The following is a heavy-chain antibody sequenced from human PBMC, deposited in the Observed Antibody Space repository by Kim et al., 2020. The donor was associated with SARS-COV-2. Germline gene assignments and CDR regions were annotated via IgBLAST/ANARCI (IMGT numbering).Heavy chain of an antibody. CDR3: ARVSGGGHLYYYYYGMDV. D-gene: IGHD3-16*01. Sequence: KGRFTISRDNAKNSLYLQMTSLRAEDTAVYYCARVSGGGHLYYYYYGMDVWGQGTTVTVSS. V-gene: IGHV3-11*06. J-gene: IGHJ6*02.